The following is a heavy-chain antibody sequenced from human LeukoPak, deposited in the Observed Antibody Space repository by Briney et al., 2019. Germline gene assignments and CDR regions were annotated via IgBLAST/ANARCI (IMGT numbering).Heavy chain of an antibody. J-gene: IGHJ4*02. V-gene: IGHV4-4*02. D-gene: IGHD6-19*01. CDR1: GGSISSSNW. CDR3: AREPQYSSGWYYFDY. Sequence: PSGTLSLTCAVSGGSISSSNWWSWVRQPPGKGLEWIGEIYHSGSTNYNPSLKSRVTISVDKSKNQSSLKLSSVTAADTAVYYCAREPQYSSGWYYFDYWGQGTLVTVSS. CDR2: IYHSGST.